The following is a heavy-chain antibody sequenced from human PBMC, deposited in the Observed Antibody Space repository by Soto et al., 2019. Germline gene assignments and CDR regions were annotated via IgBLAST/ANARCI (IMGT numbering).Heavy chain of an antibody. CDR2: ISGSGGST. J-gene: IGHJ3*01. CDR1: GFTFSSYA. D-gene: IGHD2-2*02. V-gene: IGHV3-23*01. CDR3: AKDAIPYNGRDDGFDL. Sequence: EVQLLESGGGLVQPGGSLRLSCAASGFTFSSYAMSWVRQAPGKGLEWVSAISGSGGSTYYADSVKGRFTISRDNSKNNLDLQMNNLRAEDTAVYYCAKDAIPYNGRDDGFDLWGQGTMVTVSS.